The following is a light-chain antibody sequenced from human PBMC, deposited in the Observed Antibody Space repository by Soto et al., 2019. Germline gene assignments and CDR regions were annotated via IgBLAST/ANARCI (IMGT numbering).Light chain of an antibody. Sequence: DIQMTQSPSTLSASVGDRVAITCRASQSVSSWLAWYQQTPGKAPKLLIYRTSNLDTGVPSRFGGSGSGTEFTLTISSLRPDDFGTYYCQQYKSYPLTFGGGTKVDIK. V-gene: IGKV1-5*03. CDR2: RTS. CDR3: QQYKSYPLT. CDR1: QSVSSW. J-gene: IGKJ4*01.